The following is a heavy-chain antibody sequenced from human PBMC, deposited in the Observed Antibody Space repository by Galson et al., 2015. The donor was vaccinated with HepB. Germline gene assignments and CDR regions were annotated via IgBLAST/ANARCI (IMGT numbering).Heavy chain of an antibody. V-gene: IGHV1-8*01. CDR1: GYTFTSYD. CDR3: ARGMGNFWSGYLYYYYYMDV. J-gene: IGHJ6*03. D-gene: IGHD3-3*01. Sequence: SVKVSCKASGYTFTSYDINWVRQATGQGLEWMGWMNPNSGNTGYAQKFQGRVTMTRNTSISTAYMELSSLRSEDTAVYYCARGMGNFWSGYLYYYYYMDVWGKGTTVTVSS. CDR2: MNPNSGNT.